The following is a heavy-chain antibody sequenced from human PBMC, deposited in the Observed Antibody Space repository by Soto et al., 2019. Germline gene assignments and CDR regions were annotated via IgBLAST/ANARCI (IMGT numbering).Heavy chain of an antibody. CDR1: GFTFSSYG. CDR3: AKDTGADY. J-gene: IGHJ4*02. Sequence: QVQLVESGGGVVQPGRSLRLSCAASGFTFSSYGMYWVRQAPGKGLERVARISYDGSDQFYGDSVKGRFTISRDNSKNILSVQMNSLRSADTAVYYCAKDTGADYWGQGAVVTV. V-gene: IGHV3-30*18. D-gene: IGHD3-10*01. CDR2: ISYDGSDQ.